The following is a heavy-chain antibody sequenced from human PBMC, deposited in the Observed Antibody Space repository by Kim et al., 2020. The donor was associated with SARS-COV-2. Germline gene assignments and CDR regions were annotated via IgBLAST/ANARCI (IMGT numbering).Heavy chain of an antibody. D-gene: IGHD3-10*01. Sequence: SPSRKSRVTISVDTSKNQFSLKLSSVTAADTAVYYCARMGGVIIAYYFDYWGQGTLVTVSS. V-gene: IGHV4-31*02. J-gene: IGHJ4*02. CDR3: ARMGGVIIAYYFDY.